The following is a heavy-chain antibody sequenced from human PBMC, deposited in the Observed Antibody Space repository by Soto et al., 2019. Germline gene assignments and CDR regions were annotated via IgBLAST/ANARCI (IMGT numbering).Heavy chain of an antibody. CDR2: VSASGLNT. Sequence: GGSLRLSCAASGFTFSTYAMAWVRQAPGKGLEWVSGVSASGLNTDYADPVKGRFTISRDNSKNTLYLQMNSLRAEDTAVYYCASRSSGWYFDYWGQGTLVTVSS. CDR1: GFTFSTYA. CDR3: ASRSSGWYFDY. V-gene: IGHV3-23*01. J-gene: IGHJ4*02. D-gene: IGHD6-19*01.